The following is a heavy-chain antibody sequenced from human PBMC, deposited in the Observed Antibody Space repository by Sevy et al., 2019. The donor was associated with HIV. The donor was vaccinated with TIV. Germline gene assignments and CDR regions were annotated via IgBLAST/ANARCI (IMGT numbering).Heavy chain of an antibody. CDR2: IYYNGHI. CDR1: GGSITSLY. Sequence: SETLSLTCTVSGGSITSLYWNWIRQPPGKGLEWIANIYYNGHINYNPSLKSRVTLSLDTSKNQFSLRLNSVTAADTAMYHCAGENAWGRGYSWGQGTLVTVSS. J-gene: IGHJ4*02. V-gene: IGHV4-59*08. CDR3: AGENAWGRGYS. D-gene: IGHD1-26*01.